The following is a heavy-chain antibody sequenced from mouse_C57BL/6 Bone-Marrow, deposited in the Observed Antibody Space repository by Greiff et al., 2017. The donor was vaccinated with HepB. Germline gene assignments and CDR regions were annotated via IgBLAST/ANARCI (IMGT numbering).Heavy chain of an antibody. D-gene: IGHD2-4*01. CDR1: GFTFSDYG. CDR3: ARKEKIYYDYDTRYYFDY. V-gene: IGHV5-17*01. CDR2: ISSGSSTI. Sequence: EVQVVESGGGLVKPGGSLKLSCAASGFTFSDYGMHWVRQAPEKGLEWVAYISSGSSTIYYADTVKGRFTISRDNAKNTLFLQMTSQRSEDTAMYYCARKEKIYYDYDTRYYFDYWGQGTTLTVSS. J-gene: IGHJ2*01.